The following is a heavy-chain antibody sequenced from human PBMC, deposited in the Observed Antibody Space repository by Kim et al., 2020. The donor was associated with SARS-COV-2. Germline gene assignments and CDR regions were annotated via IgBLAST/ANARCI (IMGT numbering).Heavy chain of an antibody. V-gene: IGHV4-59*01. D-gene: IGHD1-1*01. CDR2: IYYSGST. J-gene: IGHJ4*02. Sequence: SETLSLTCTVSGGSISSYYWSWIRQPPGKGLEWIGYIYYSGSTNYNPSLKSRVTISVDTSKNQFSLKLSSVTAADTAVYYCATVDNEIANYWGQGTLVTVSS. CDR3: ATVDNEIANY. CDR1: GGSISSYY.